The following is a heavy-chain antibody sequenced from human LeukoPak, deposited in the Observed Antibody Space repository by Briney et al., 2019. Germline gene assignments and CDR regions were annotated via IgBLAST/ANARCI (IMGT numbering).Heavy chain of an antibody. Sequence: ASVKVSCKASGGTFSSYAISWVRQAPGQGLEWMGGIIPIFGTANYAQKFQGRVTITADESTSTAYMELSSLRSGDTAVYYCATSYCGGDCYPNWFDPWGQGTLVTVSS. J-gene: IGHJ5*02. CDR3: ATSYCGGDCYPNWFDP. CDR2: IIPIFGTA. CDR1: GGTFSSYA. D-gene: IGHD2-21*02. V-gene: IGHV1-69*13.